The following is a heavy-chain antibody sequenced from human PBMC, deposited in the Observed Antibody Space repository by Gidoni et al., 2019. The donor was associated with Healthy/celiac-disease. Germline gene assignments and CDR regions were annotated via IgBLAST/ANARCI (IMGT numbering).Heavy chain of an antibody. Sequence: QVQLQQWGAGLLKPSETLSLTCAVYGGSFSGYYWSWIRQPPGKGLEWIGEINHSGSTNYNPSLKSRVTISVDTSKNQFSLKLSSVTAADTAVYYCASRIIEYSSSSPGWFDPWGQGTLVTVSS. J-gene: IGHJ5*02. CDR3: ASRIIEYSSSSPGWFDP. V-gene: IGHV4-34*01. D-gene: IGHD6-6*01. CDR2: INHSGST. CDR1: GGSFSGYY.